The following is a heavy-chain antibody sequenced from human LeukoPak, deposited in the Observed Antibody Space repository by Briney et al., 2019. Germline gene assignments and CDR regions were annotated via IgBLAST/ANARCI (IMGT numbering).Heavy chain of an antibody. CDR3: ARIGYSSSSFDY. V-gene: IGHV3-7*01. CDR1: GFTYSSYW. Sequence: PGGSLRLSCAASGFTYSSYWMSWVRQPPGKGLEWVANIKQDGSQIYYVDSMKGRFTISRDNGKNALYLQMNSLRAEDTAVCHCARIGYSSSSFDYWGQGTLVTVSS. D-gene: IGHD6-13*01. J-gene: IGHJ4*02. CDR2: IKQDGSQI.